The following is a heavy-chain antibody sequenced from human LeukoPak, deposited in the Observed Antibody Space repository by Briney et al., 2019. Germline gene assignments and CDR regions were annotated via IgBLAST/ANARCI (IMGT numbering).Heavy chain of an antibody. Sequence: GASVKVSCKASGYTFTSYDINWVRQATGQGLEWMGWMNPNSGNTGYAQKFQGRVTMTRNTSISTAYMELSSLRSEDTAVYYCARASLCWLRKHYYFDYWGQGTLVTVSS. D-gene: IGHD5-12*01. J-gene: IGHJ4*02. V-gene: IGHV1-8*01. CDR1: GYTFTSYD. CDR3: ARASLCWLRKHYYFDY. CDR2: MNPNSGNT.